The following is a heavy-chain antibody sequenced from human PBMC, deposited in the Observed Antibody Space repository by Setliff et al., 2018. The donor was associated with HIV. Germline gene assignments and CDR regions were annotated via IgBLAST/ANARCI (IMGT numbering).Heavy chain of an antibody. CDR3: ARLARGLPAFDY. J-gene: IGHJ4*02. D-gene: IGHD3-3*02. V-gene: IGHV3-48*03. CDR2: ISSSGSTI. CDR1: GFTFSSYE. Sequence: GGSLRLSCAASGFTFSSYEMNWVRQAPGKGLEWVSYISSSGSTIYYADSVKGRFTISRDNAKNSLYLQMYSLRAEDTAVYYCARLARGLPAFDYWGQGIQVTVSS.